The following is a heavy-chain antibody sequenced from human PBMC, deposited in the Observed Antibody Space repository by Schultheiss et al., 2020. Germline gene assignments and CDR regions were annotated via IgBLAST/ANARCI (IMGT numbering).Heavy chain of an antibody. CDR1: GGTFSSYA. CDR3: ARDLELWVVDY. J-gene: IGHJ4*02. D-gene: IGHD5-18*01. V-gene: IGHV1-18*01. Sequence: ASVKVSCKASGGTFSSYAISWVRQAPGQGLEWMGWISAYNGNTNYAQKLQGRVTMTTDTSTSTAYMELRSLRSDDTAVYYCARDLELWVVDYWGQGTLVTVSS. CDR2: ISAYNGNT.